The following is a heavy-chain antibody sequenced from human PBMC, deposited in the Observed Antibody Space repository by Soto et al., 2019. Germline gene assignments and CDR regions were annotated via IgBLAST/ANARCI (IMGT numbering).Heavy chain of an antibody. J-gene: IGHJ5*02. V-gene: IGHV4-31*03. CDR1: GASISSGGYY. D-gene: IGHD3-22*01. Sequence: SETLSLTCTVSGASISSGGYYWTWVRQHPGKGLEWIGYIYNSGSTFYNPSLKSRLTISVDTSKNQFFLKLSSVTAADTAVYYCAREGEEMIVGFDPWGQGTLVTVSS. CDR3: AREGEEMIVGFDP. CDR2: IYNSGST.